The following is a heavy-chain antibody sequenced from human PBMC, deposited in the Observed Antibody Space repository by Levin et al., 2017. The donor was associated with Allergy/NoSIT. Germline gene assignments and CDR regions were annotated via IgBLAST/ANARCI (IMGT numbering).Heavy chain of an antibody. Sequence: ASVKVSCKASGYTFTSYGISWVRQAPGQGLEWMGWISAYNGNTNYAQKLQGRVTMTTDTSTSTAYMELRSLRSDDTAVYYCARFEIIVGATIYYYYGMDVWGQGTTVTVSS. CDR1: GYTFTSYG. V-gene: IGHV1-18*01. CDR2: ISAYNGNT. D-gene: IGHD1-26*01. CDR3: ARFEIIVGATIYYYYGMDV. J-gene: IGHJ6*02.